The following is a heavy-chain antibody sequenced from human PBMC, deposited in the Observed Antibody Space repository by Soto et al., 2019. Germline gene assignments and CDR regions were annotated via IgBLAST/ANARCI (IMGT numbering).Heavy chain of an antibody. Sequence: SETLSLTCAVYGGSFRVYYWSWIRQPPGKGLEWIGEINHSGSTNYNPSLKSRVTISVDTSKNQFSLKLSSVTAADTAVYYCAREARLRCSSTSCYNPMDVWGQGTTVTVSS. CDR3: AREARLRCSSTSCYNPMDV. CDR1: GGSFRVYY. D-gene: IGHD2-2*01. CDR2: INHSGST. V-gene: IGHV4-34*01. J-gene: IGHJ6*02.